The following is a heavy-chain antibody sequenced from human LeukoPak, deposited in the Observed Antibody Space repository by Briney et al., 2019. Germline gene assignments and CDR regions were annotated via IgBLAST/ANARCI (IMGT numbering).Heavy chain of an antibody. Sequence: GGALRLSCAASGYTFINFGMHWGRPAPGQGVEWVAVISYDGSKVFYGDFVKGRFTISRDDSKDTVYLQMNSLRVEDRAVYYCAKDDAGLPDYWGQGTLVTVSS. CDR3: AKDDAGLPDY. D-gene: IGHD2-15*01. V-gene: IGHV3-30*18. J-gene: IGHJ4*02. CDR1: GYTFINFG. CDR2: ISYDGSKV.